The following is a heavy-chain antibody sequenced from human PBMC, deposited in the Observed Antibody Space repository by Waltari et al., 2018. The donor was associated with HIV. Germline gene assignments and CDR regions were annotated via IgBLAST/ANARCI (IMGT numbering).Heavy chain of an antibody. Sequence: AGLLKPSETLSLSCAVSGGSFSPYYWSWIRQPPGKGLEWMGEINNSGSINFKPSLKSRLNISLDASKKQSSLHLTSVTAADTALYYCATRGDYGDLPKYFDLWGRGTLVTVSS. CDR2: INNSGSI. J-gene: IGHJ2*01. D-gene: IGHD4-17*01. V-gene: IGHV4-34*01. CDR3: ATRGDYGDLPKYFDL. CDR1: GGSFSPYY.